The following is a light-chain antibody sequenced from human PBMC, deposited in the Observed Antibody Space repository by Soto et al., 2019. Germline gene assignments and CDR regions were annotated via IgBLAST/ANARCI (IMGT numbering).Light chain of an antibody. J-gene: IGLJ1*01. V-gene: IGLV2-11*01. CDR3: CSYAGSYV. Sequence: QSALTQPRSVSGSPGQSVTISCTGTSSDVGGYNYVSWYQQHPGKDPKLMIYDVSKRPSGVPDRFSGSKSGNTASLTISGLQAEDEADYYFCSYAGSYVFGTGTKLTVL. CDR2: DVS. CDR1: SSDVGGYNY.